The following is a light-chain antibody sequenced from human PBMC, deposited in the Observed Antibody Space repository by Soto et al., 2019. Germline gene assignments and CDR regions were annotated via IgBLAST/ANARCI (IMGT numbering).Light chain of an antibody. CDR2: AAS. J-gene: IGKJ1*01. Sequence: DIQMTQSPSYLSASVGDRVTITCRASESIRTYLNWYQQKPGKAPKLLIYAASTLQSGIPSRFSGSGSGTDFILTITSLQPEDFATYFCQQSYNSPPTFGQGTKVEI. V-gene: IGKV1-39*01. CDR3: QQSYNSPPT. CDR1: ESIRTY.